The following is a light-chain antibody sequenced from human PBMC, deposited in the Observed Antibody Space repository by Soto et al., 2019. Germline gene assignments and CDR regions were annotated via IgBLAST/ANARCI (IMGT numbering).Light chain of an antibody. CDR3: QQSYSTPVT. CDR1: QTISSH. Sequence: DIQMTQSPSSLSASVGDRVIITCRASQTISSHLNWYQQKPGKAPNLLIYAASSLQSGVPSRFSGSGSGTDFTLTISSLQPEDFATYYCQQSYSTPVTFGQGTKVDIK. J-gene: IGKJ1*01. V-gene: IGKV1-39*01. CDR2: AAS.